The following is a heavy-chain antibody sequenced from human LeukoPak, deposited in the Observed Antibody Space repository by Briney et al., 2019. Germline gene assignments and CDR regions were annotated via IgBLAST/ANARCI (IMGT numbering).Heavy chain of an antibody. CDR2: TYYRSKWYN. D-gene: IGHD4-23*01. Sequence: WIRQSXSRGLEXLGRTYYRSKWYNDYAVSVKSRITINPDTSKNQFSLQLNSVTPEDTAVYYCALVTPGYNWFDPWGQGTLVTVSS. V-gene: IGHV6-1*01. J-gene: IGHJ5*02. CDR3: ALVTPGYNWFDP.